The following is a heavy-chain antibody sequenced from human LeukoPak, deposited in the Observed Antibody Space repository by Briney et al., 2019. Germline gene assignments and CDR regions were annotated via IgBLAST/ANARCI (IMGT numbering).Heavy chain of an antibody. V-gene: IGHV3-9*01. Sequence: AGGSLRLSCAASGLTFDDYAMHWVRHAPGKGLEWVSGISWNSGSIGYADSVKGRFTISRDNAKNSLYLQMNSLRAEDTALYYCAKAGEQWLEKYFQHWGQGTLVTVSS. D-gene: IGHD6-19*01. CDR2: ISWNSGSI. CDR1: GLTFDDYA. J-gene: IGHJ1*01. CDR3: AKAGEQWLEKYFQH.